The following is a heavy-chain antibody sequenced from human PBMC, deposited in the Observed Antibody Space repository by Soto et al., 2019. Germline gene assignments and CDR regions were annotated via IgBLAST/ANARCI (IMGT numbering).Heavy chain of an antibody. J-gene: IGHJ5*02. V-gene: IGHV4-39*01. D-gene: IGHD2-15*01. Sequence: PSETLSLPCTGSGGSISSSSFHLGWIRQPPGKGLEWIGRIYYSGRTYYSPSLKSRVTISVDTSTNQFSLKLSSVTAADTAVYYCARRERVAGTHWCFDAWGQGTLVTVSS. CDR2: IYYSGRT. CDR1: GGSISSSSFH. CDR3: ARRERVAGTHWCFDA.